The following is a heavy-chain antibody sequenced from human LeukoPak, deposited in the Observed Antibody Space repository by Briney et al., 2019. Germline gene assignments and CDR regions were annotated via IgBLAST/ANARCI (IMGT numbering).Heavy chain of an antibody. D-gene: IGHD2-15*01. CDR1: GFTFSTYT. CDR3: ARDGRGRDYCSSGSCYWYFDP. Sequence: GGSLRLSCAASGFTFSTYTMHWVRQAPGKGLEWVSSISSSSSYIYYADSVKGRFTISRDNAKNSLYLLMNSLRAEDTALYYCARDGRGRDYCSSGSCYWYFDPWGRGTLVTVSS. J-gene: IGHJ2*01. CDR2: ISSSSSYI. V-gene: IGHV3-21*01.